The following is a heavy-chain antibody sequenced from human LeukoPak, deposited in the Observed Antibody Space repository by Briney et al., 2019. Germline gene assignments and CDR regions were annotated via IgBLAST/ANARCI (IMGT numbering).Heavy chain of an antibody. Sequence: ASVKVSCKASGGTFSSYAISWVRQAPGQGLEWMGGIIPIFGTANYAQKFQGRVTITADKSTSTAYMELSSLRSEDTAVYYCAKVGGPFNDYGDYGWFDPWGQGTLVTVSS. CDR2: IIPIFGTA. CDR1: GGTFSSYA. CDR3: AKVGGPFNDYGDYGWFDP. D-gene: IGHD4-17*01. J-gene: IGHJ5*02. V-gene: IGHV1-69*06.